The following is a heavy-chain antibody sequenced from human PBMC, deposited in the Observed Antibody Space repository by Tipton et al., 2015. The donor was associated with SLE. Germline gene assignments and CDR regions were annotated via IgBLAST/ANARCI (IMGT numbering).Heavy chain of an antibody. V-gene: IGHV4-59*01. CDR3: ARISGSGFYYMDV. J-gene: IGHJ6*03. Sequence: TLSLTCNVSGGSISYYYWSWIRQPPGKGLEWIGYIYYSGSTYYNPSLESRVTIPVDTSKNQLSLKLRSATGADTATYYCARISGSGFYYMDVWGEGTTVTVSS. CDR1: GGSISYYY. CDR2: IYYSGST. D-gene: IGHD1-26*01.